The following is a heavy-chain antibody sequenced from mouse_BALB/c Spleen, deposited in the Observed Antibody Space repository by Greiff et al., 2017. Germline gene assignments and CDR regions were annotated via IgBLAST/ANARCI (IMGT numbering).Heavy chain of an antibody. CDR1: GYTFTSYW. J-gene: IGHJ2*01. V-gene: IGHV1S22*01. CDR3: TRSETGTYYFDY. D-gene: IGHD4-1*01. CDR2: IYPGSGST. Sequence: LQQPGSELVRPGASVKLSCKASGYTFTSYWMHWVKQRHGQGLEWIGNIYPGSGSTNYDEKFKSKGTLTVDTSSSTAYMHLSSLTSEDSAVYYCTRSETGTYYFDYWGQGTTLTVSS.